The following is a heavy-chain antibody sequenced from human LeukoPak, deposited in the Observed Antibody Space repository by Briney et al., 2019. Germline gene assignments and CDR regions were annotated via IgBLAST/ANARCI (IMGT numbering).Heavy chain of an antibody. D-gene: IGHD5-18*01. CDR2: ISYSGST. V-gene: IGHV4-39*01. J-gene: IGHJ3*02. CDR3: VRHPRGGYSNGFDGYDI. Sequence: SETLSPTCTVSGGSIRDSSDYGGWIRQPPGKGLEWIGSISYSGSTYYNPSLKSRVTISVDTSKNQFSLKLISVTAADTAVYYCVRHPRGGYSNGFDGYDIWGQGTMVTVSS. CDR1: GGSIRDSSDY.